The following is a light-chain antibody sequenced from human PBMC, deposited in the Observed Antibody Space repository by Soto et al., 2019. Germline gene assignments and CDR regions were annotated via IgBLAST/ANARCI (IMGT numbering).Light chain of an antibody. J-gene: IGKJ2*01. CDR2: DAS. CDR1: QSVSRY. CDR3: QQRSNWPGYT. V-gene: IGKV3-11*01. Sequence: EIVLTQSPATLSLSPGERATLSCRASQSVSRYLAWYQKKPGQAPRLLIYDASNRATGIPARFSGSGSGTDFTLTISSLEPEDFAVYYCQQRSNWPGYTFGQGTKLEIK.